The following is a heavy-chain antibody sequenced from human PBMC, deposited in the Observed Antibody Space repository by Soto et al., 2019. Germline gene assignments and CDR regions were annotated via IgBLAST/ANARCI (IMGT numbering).Heavy chain of an antibody. CDR3: ARSRLTVTTVTKTWGQNNWFDP. CDR2: IYYSGST. V-gene: IGHV4-31*03. D-gene: IGHD4-4*01. CDR1: GGSISSGGDY. Sequence: PSETLSLTCTVSGGSISSGGDYWSWIRQHPGKGLEWIGYIYYSGSTYYNPSLKSRVTISVDTSKNQFSLKLSSVTAADTAVYYCARSRLTVTTVTKTWGQNNWFDPWGQGTLLTVSS. J-gene: IGHJ5*02.